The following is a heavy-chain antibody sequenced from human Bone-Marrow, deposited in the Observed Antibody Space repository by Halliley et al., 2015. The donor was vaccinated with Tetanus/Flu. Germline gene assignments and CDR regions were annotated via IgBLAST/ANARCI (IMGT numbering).Heavy chain of an antibody. CDR3: ATLNRGLRAYSFDH. CDR2: IYPTDSET. V-gene: IGHV5-51*03. Sequence: QLVQSGAEVKKPRESLKISCKGSGYSFATHWIGWVRQMPGKGLEWMGIIYPTDSETHYSPSFRGQVTISADRSITTAYLQWNTLRASDPAIYYCATLNRGLRAYSFDHWGQGTLVTVSS. CDR1: GYSFATHW. J-gene: IGHJ4*02. D-gene: IGHD3-16*01.